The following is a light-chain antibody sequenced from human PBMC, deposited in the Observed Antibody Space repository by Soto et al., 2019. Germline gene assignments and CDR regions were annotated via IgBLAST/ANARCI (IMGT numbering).Light chain of an antibody. CDR3: QQYYSTPWT. Sequence: DIVMTHSPDSLAVSLGERATINCKSSQSVLYSSNNKNYLAWYQQKAGQPPKLLIYWASARESGVPDRFSGSGSGTDFTLTISSLQAEDVAVYSCQQYYSTPWTFGQGTKLEIK. CDR2: WAS. J-gene: IGKJ1*01. CDR1: QSVLYSSNNKNY. V-gene: IGKV4-1*01.